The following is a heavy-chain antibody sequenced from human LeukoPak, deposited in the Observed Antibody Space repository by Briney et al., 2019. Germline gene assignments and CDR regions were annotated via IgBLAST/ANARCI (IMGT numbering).Heavy chain of an antibody. CDR3: ARDMVERDDSSGYYSPYYFDY. CDR1: GFTFNSYS. V-gene: IGHV3-21*01. D-gene: IGHD3-22*01. J-gene: IGHJ4*02. CDR2: ISSSSSYI. Sequence: GGSLRLSCAASGFTFNSYSMNWVRQAPGKGLEWVSSISSSSSYIYYADSVKGRFTISRDNAKNSLYLQMNSLRAEDTAVYYCARDMVERDDSSGYYSPYYFDYWGQGTLVTVSS.